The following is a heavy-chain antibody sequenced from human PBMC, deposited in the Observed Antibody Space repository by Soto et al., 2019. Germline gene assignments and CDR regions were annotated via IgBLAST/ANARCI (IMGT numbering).Heavy chain of an antibody. CDR2: VYFSGNT. D-gene: IGHD6-25*01. Sequence: SETLSLTCTVSGGSLSSYYWAWIRQSPGKGLEWIGYVYFSGNTNYNPSLKSRVTISIDTSKNQFSLRLASVTETDTSFYYCGSVRPSGYVLSWGQGTLVTVSS. J-gene: IGHJ5*02. CDR3: GSVRPSGYVLS. CDR1: GGSLSSYY. V-gene: IGHV4-59*08.